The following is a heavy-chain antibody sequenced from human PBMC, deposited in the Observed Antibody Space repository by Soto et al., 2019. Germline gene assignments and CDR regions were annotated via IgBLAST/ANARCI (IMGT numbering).Heavy chain of an antibody. J-gene: IGHJ6*03. D-gene: IGHD2-21*02. V-gene: IGHV1-69*06. CDR1: GGTFSSYA. CDR2: IIPIFDTP. CDR3: ASRVLTAEHDYDYYMDV. Sequence: SVKVSCKTSGGTFSSYAISWVRQAPGQGLEWMGGIIPIFDTPNYAQKFQGRVTITADRSTDTAYMELSSLRSEDTAVYYCASRVLTAEHDYDYYMDVWGKGTTVTVSS.